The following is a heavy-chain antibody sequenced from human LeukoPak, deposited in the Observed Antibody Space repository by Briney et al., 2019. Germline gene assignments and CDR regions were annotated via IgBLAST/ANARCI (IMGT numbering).Heavy chain of an antibody. D-gene: IGHD1-26*01. CDR2: ISAYNGNT. CDR1: GYTFTSYG. CDR3: ARVPVLSIVGATSWFDP. Sequence: VASVKVSCKASGYTFTSYGISWVRQAPGQGLEWMGWISAYNGNTNYAQKLQGRVTMTTDTSTSTAYMELRSLRSDDTAVYYCARVPVLSIVGATSWFDPWGRGTLVTVSS. V-gene: IGHV1-18*01. J-gene: IGHJ5*02.